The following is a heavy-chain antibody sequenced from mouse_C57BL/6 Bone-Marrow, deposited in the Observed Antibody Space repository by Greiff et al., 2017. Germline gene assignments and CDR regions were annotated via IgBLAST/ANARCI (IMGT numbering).Heavy chain of an antibody. D-gene: IGHD2-5*01. J-gene: IGHJ1*03. CDR1: GFNIKDDY. V-gene: IGHV14-4*01. CDR2: IDPENGDT. Sequence: VQLKESGAELVRPGASVKLSCTASGFNIKDDYMHWVKQRPEQGLEWIGWIDPENGDTEYASKFQGKATITADTSYNTAYLQLSSLTSEDTAVYYCTTYSNCWYFDVWGTGTTVTVSA. CDR3: TTYSNCWYFDV.